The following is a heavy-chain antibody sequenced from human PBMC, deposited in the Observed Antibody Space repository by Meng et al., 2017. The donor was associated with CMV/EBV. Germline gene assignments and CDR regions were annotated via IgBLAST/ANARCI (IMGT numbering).Heavy chain of an antibody. CDR1: GFTFSSYA. CDR3: ARVGEVTTGDYYYYGMDV. CDR2: ISSNGGST. V-gene: IGHV3-64*02. Sequence: GGSLRLSCAASGFTFSSYAMHWVRQAPGKGLEYVSAISSNGGSTYYADSVKGRFTISRDNSKSTLYLQMGSLRAEDMAVYYCARVGEVTTGDYYYYGMDVWGQGTTVTVSS. D-gene: IGHD4-11*01. J-gene: IGHJ6*02.